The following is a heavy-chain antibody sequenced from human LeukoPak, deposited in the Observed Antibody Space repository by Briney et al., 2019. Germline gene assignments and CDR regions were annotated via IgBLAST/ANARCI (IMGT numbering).Heavy chain of an antibody. J-gene: IGHJ4*02. V-gene: IGHV4-59*01. D-gene: IGHD2-2*02. CDR3: ARVVGRYCSSTSCYIDY. Sequence: SETLSLTCTVSGGSITTYYWSWIRQPPGKGLEWIGYIYDSGSTNYNPSLKSRVTISEDTSKRQFSLKLRSVTAADTAVYYCARVVGRYCSSTSCYIDYWGQGTLVTVSS. CDR1: GGSITTYY. CDR2: IYDSGST.